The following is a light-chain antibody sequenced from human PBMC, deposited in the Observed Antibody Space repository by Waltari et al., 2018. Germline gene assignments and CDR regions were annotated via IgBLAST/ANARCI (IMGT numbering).Light chain of an antibody. Sequence: QLVLTQSPSASASLGASVKLTCTLSSGHSSNVIAWHQQQPEKGPRYLMKVNSDGSHSKGDKIPDCFSGSSSGAEHYLTISSLQSEDEADYYCQTGGHGTWVFGGGTKLTVL. V-gene: IGLV4-69*01. CDR3: QTGGHGTWV. CDR1: SGHSSNV. CDR2: VNSDGSH. J-gene: IGLJ3*02.